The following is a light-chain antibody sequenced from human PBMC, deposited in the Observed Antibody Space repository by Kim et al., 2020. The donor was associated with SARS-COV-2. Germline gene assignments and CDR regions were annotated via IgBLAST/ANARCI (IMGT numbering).Light chain of an antibody. CDR3: HQYYETPYS. J-gene: IGKJ2*03. CDR2: WAS. Sequence: DFVMTQSPDSLAVSLGERATINCSSSQSLLYTSINKNYLAWYQHKGGQPPRLLIYWASSREAGVPDRFIGSGSGTDFTLTINSLQVEDVAVYHCHQYYETPYSFGQGTKLEI. V-gene: IGKV4-1*01. CDR1: QSLLYTSINKNY.